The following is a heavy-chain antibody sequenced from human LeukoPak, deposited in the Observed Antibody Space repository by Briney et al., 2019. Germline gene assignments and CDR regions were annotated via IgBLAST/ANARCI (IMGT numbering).Heavy chain of an antibody. V-gene: IGHV1-8*03. J-gene: IGHJ6*03. D-gene: IGHD2-2*01. CDR1: GYTFTSYD. Sequence: GASVKVSCKASGYTFTSYDINWVRQATGQGLEWMGWMNPNSGNTGYAQKFQGRVAITRNTSISTAYMELSSLRSEDTAVYYCARGRDEVVPAAMGYYYYMDVWGKGTTVTVSS. CDR3: ARGRDEVVPAAMGYYYYMDV. CDR2: MNPNSGNT.